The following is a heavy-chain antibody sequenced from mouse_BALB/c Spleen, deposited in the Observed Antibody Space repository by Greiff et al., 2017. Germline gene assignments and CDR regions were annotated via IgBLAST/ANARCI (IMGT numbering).Heavy chain of an antibody. V-gene: IGHV3-8*02. CDR3: ARYKDDYYAMDY. CDR2: ISYSGST. CDR1: GDSITSGY. Sequence: EVQVVESGPSLVKPSQTLSLTCSVTGDSITSGYWNWIRKFPGNKLEYMGYISYSGSTYYNPSLKSRISITRDTSKNQYYLQLNSVTTEDTATYYCARYKDDYYAMDYWGQGTSVTVSS. J-gene: IGHJ4*01.